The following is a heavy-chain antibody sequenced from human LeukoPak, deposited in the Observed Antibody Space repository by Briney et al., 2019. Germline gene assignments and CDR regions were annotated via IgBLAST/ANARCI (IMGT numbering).Heavy chain of an antibody. D-gene: IGHD4-11*01. CDR3: ARAWVQYSPSGYMDV. J-gene: IGHJ6*03. V-gene: IGHV6-1*01. CDR1: GDSVSSNSAA. Sequence: SQTLSLTCAISGDSVSSNSAAWNWIRQSPSRGLEWLGRTYYRSKWYNDYAVSVKSRITINPDTSKNQFSLKLSSVTAADTAVYYCARAWVQYSPSGYMDVWGKGTTVTVSS. CDR2: TYYRSKWYN.